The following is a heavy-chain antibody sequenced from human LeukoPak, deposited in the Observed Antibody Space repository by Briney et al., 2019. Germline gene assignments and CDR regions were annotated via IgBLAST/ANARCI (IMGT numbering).Heavy chain of an antibody. CDR2: IFHTGST. V-gene: IGHV4-38-2*02. CDR3: ARDHSSSSEDY. Sequence: TPSETLSLTCTVSGYSISSGYYWAWIRQPPGKGLEWIGSIFHTGSTYHNPSLKSRVTISVGTSKNQFSLKLNSVTAADTAVYYCARDHSSSSEDYWGQGTLVTVSS. J-gene: IGHJ4*02. D-gene: IGHD6-13*01. CDR1: GYSISSGYY.